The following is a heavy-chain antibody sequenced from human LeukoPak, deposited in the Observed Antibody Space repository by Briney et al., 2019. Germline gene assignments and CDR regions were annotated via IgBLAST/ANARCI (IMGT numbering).Heavy chain of an antibody. J-gene: IGHJ4*02. CDR1: GLTVSSNY. D-gene: IGHD3-22*01. CDR3: AKDANYLRSSGYLIPIDF. CDR2: ISGNGLGT. Sequence: PGGSLRLSRAVSGLTVSSNYMSWVRQAPGKGLEWVAAISGNGLGTYYADSVKGRFNISRDNSRNTLYLQMNSLRIEDTAFYYCAKDANYLRSSGYLIPIDFWGQGTLVTVSS. V-gene: IGHV3-23*01.